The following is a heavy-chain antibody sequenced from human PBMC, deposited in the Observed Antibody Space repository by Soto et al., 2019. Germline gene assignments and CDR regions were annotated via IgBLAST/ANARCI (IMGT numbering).Heavy chain of an antibody. CDR1: GGSISSGGYS. CDR3: ARVSADTAMAANYGMDV. V-gene: IGHV4-30-2*01. Sequence: SETLSLTCAVSGGSISSGGYSWSWIRHPPGKGLEWIGYMYHSGSTYYNTSLKSRVTISIDRSKNQFSLKLSSVTAADTAVYYCARVSADTAMAANYGMDVWGQGSTVTVSS. CDR2: MYHSGST. D-gene: IGHD5-18*01. J-gene: IGHJ6*02.